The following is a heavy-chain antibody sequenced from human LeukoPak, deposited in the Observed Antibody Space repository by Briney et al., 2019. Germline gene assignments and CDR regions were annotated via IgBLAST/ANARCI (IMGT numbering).Heavy chain of an antibody. V-gene: IGHV4-4*07. D-gene: IGHD3-10*01. CDR2: IYTTGST. Sequence: PSETLSLTCTVSGASISSYNWSWIRQPAGKGLEWIGRIYTTGSTDYNPSLKSRVIMSVDTSKKQFSLKVRSVTAAETAIYYCAREFYYGSGSQPFDPWGQGTLVTVSS. J-gene: IGHJ5*02. CDR3: AREFYYGSGSQPFDP. CDR1: GASISSYN.